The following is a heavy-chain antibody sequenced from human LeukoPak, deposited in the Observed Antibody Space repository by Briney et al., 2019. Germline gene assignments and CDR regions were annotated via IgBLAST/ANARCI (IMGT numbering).Heavy chain of an antibody. V-gene: IGHV4-34*01. CDR3: ARGGHRPLDY. CDR2: INHSGSN. CDR1: GGSFSGYY. J-gene: IGHJ4*02. Sequence: SETLSLTCAVYGGSFSGYYWSWIRQPPGKGLEWIGEINHSGSNNYNPSLKSRVTISVDTSKNQFSLKLSSVTAADTAVYYCARGGHRPLDYWGQGTLVTVSS.